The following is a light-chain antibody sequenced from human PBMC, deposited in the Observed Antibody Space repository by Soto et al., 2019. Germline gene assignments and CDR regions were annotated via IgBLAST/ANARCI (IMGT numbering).Light chain of an antibody. J-gene: IGKJ1*01. CDR2: AAF. Sequence: DIQMTQSPSSLSASIGDRVTIACRASQSIRGYLNWYQQIPGKAPKLLIYAAFNLQSGVPSRFSGSGSGTAFTLTISSLQTEDFATYYCQQSFSSPWTFAQGTKVEIK. CDR3: QQSFSSPWT. V-gene: IGKV1-39*01. CDR1: QSIRGY.